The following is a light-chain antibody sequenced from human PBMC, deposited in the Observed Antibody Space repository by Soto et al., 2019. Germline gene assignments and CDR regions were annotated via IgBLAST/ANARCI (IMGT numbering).Light chain of an antibody. Sequence: DIVMTQSPDSLAVSLGERATINCKSSQSVLYSSNNKNYLAWYQQKPGQPPKLLIYWASTRESGVPDRFSGSGSGTDFTLTISSLPAEDVSLYYCQQYYSTPLRTFGQGTKLEIK. CDR2: WAS. CDR1: QSVLYSSNNKNY. J-gene: IGKJ2*01. V-gene: IGKV4-1*01. CDR3: QQYYSTPLRT.